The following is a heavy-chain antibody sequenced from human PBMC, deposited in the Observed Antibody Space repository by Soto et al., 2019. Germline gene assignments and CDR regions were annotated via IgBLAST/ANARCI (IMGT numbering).Heavy chain of an antibody. J-gene: IGHJ4*02. CDR2: MSSDGASE. CDR3: ASRRGDGYFEY. CDR1: GFTFSTYS. D-gene: IGHD2-21*01. Sequence: TGGSLRLSCAASGFTFSTYSMYWVRQAPGKGPEWVAFMSSDGASEHYADSVKGRFIISRDNSKNTLYLQMNSLRVEDTAVYYCASRRGDGYFEYWGQGAPVTVSS. V-gene: IGHV3-30-3*01.